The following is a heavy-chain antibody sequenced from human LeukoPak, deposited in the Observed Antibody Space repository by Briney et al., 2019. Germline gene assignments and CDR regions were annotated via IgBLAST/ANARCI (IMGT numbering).Heavy chain of an antibody. CDR2: ISAYNGNT. CDR1: GYTFTSYG. CDR3: ARETLGRITMVRGVIRGRFDP. Sequence: GASVKVSCXASGYTFTSYGISWVRQAPGQGLEWMGWISAYNGNTNYAQKLQGRVTMTTDTSTSTAYMELRSLRSDDTAVYYCARETLGRITMVRGVIRGRFDPWGQGTLVTVSS. V-gene: IGHV1-18*01. D-gene: IGHD3-10*01. J-gene: IGHJ5*02.